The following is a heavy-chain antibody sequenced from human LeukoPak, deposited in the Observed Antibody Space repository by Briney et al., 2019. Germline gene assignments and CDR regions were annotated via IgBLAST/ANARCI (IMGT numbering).Heavy chain of an antibody. CDR2: IDDWGNN. V-gene: IGHV4-59*01. D-gene: IGHD2-2*01. J-gene: IGHJ6*03. Sequence: ADTLSLPCSLCGGPNRIYLWRCPPDPAGKGVEWIGYIDDWGNNIHPPPLENRVTISVDRSKNQLSLNLRSVTAADTAVYYCAREGKDIVVVPAAMRYYYYMDVWGKGTTVTISS. CDR3: AREGKDIVVVPAAMRYYYYMDV. CDR1: GGPNRIYL.